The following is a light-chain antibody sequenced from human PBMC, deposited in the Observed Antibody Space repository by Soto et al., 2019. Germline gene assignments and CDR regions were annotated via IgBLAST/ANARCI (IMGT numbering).Light chain of an antibody. CDR1: SGHNSYA. V-gene: IGLV4-69*01. J-gene: IGLJ3*02. Sequence: QLVLTQSPSASASLGASVKLTCTLSSGHNSYAIAWHQQQPEKGPRYLMKLNSDGSHSKGDGIPDRFSGSSSGAERYLTISSIQSEDEADYYCQTWGTGKGVFGGGTKLTVL. CDR2: LNSDGSH. CDR3: QTWGTGKGV.